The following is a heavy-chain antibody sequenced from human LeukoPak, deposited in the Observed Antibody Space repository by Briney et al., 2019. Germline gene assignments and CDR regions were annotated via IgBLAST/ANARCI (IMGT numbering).Heavy chain of an antibody. CDR3: VRGRYCNSISCDYFDY. Sequence: GGSLRLSCAASGFTFSSYWMSWVRQAPGTGLEWVANIKEDGSEKYYVDSVKGRFTISRDNAKNSLYLQMNSLRAEDTAVYYCVRGRYCNSISCDYFDYWGQGTLVTVSS. V-gene: IGHV3-7*01. D-gene: IGHD2-2*01. CDR2: IKEDGSEK. CDR1: GFTFSSYW. J-gene: IGHJ4*02.